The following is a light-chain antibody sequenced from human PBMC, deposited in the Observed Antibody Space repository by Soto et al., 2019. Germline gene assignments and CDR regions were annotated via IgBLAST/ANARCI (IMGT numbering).Light chain of an antibody. V-gene: IGLV2-23*01. CDR2: EGS. Sequence: QSALTQPASVSGSPGQSITISCIGTSSDVGSYNLVSWYQQHPGKAPKVLIYEGSKRPSGVSNRFSGSKSGNTASLTISGLQAEDEADYYCCSYAGSSYVFGTGTKLTVL. J-gene: IGLJ1*01. CDR1: SSDVGSYNL. CDR3: CSYAGSSYV.